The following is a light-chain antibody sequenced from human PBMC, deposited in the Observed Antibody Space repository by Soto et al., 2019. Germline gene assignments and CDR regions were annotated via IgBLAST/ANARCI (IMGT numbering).Light chain of an antibody. Sequence: EVVMTQSPATLSVFPGERVTLSCGASQSVSTSLAWYQQKPGQAPRLLIYSASTRASGIPARFSGSASGTEFTLTITSLESEDFAVYYCQQYINGYTFGQGTKLEIK. CDR3: QQYINGYT. CDR1: QSVSTS. V-gene: IGKV3-15*01. CDR2: SAS. J-gene: IGKJ2*01.